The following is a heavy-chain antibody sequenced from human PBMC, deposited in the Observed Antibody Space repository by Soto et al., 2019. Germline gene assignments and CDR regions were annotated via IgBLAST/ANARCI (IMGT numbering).Heavy chain of an antibody. CDR2: ISGIGDTT. D-gene: IGHD6-13*01. CDR3: AKDTYSNNWYGGNWFDR. CDR1: KFSFDSYA. J-gene: IGHJ5*02. Sequence: EVQLLESGGGVVQPGGSLRLSCEASKFSFDSYAMSWIRQAPGKGLEWVSVISGIGDTTYYAASVKGRFTISRDNSKNTLSLQMNSLRAQDTAVYYCAKDTYSNNWYGGNWFDRWGQGTLVTVSS. V-gene: IGHV3-23*01.